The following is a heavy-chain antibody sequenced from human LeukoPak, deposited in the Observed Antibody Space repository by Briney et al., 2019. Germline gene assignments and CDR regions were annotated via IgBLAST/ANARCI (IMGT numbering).Heavy chain of an antibody. CDR1: GGSISSYY. Sequence: PSETLSLTCTVSGGSISSYYWSWIRQPPGRGLEWIGYIYYSGSTNYNPSLKSRVTISVDTSKNQFSLKLSSVTAADTAVYYCARTRPHYYYYMDVWGKGTTVTISS. CDR2: IYYSGST. J-gene: IGHJ6*03. CDR3: ARTRPHYYYYMDV. V-gene: IGHV4-59*01.